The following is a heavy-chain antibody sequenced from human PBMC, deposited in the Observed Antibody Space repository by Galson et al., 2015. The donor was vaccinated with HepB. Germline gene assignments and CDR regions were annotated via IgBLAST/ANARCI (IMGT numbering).Heavy chain of an antibody. V-gene: IGHV1-69*02. CDR1: GGTFSSYT. CDR3: ARGRYYGSGSGGIDYYYYYGMDV. D-gene: IGHD3-10*01. Sequence: SVKVSCKASGGTFSSYTISWVRQAPGQGLEWMGRIIPILGIANYAQKFQGRVTITADKSTSTAYMELSSLRSEDTAVYYCARGRYYGSGSGGIDYYYYYGMDVWGQGTTVTVSS. CDR2: IIPILGIA. J-gene: IGHJ6*02.